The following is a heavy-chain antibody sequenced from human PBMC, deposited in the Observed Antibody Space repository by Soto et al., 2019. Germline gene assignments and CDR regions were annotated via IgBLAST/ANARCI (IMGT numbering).Heavy chain of an antibody. CDR3: AGAVSDFDVRRYRTSYFDQ. J-gene: IGHJ4*02. Sequence: SETLSRTCNVSGASVSTGVYYWTWIRQPPGKGLEWIGYIDTSGSTYYNPSLTGRVDISVDTSKNQFSLSLRAVTAADTAFYYCAGAVSDFDVRRYRTSYFDQWGQGILVTVS. CDR2: IDTSGST. CDR1: GASVSTGVYY. V-gene: IGHV4-31*03. D-gene: IGHD2-21*02.